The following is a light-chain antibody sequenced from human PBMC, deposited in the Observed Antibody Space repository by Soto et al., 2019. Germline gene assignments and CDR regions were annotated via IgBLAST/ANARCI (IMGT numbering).Light chain of an antibody. CDR2: DVS. Sequence: DIQMTQSPSTLSASVGDTVTITFRASQSVSDSLAWYQVKPGEAPKLLIFDVSNLETGVPSRFSGSGSGTEFSLTISSLQPEDFATYSCQQSYNSPWTFGQGTKVDIK. V-gene: IGKV1-5*01. CDR3: QQSYNSPWT. J-gene: IGKJ1*01. CDR1: QSVSDS.